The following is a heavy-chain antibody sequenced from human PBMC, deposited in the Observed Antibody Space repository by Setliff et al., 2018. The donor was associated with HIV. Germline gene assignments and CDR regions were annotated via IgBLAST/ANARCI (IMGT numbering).Heavy chain of an antibody. Sequence: PSETLSLTCTVSGGSISNSRYYWSWIRQPPGKGLEWIGSIYYSGSTYYNPPLKSRVTISVDPSKNQFSLKLSSVTAADAAVYYCASRVYYYDSSGYLREEGFDPWGQGTLVTVSS. V-gene: IGHV4-39*01. J-gene: IGHJ5*02. CDR2: IYYSGST. D-gene: IGHD3-22*01. CDR3: ASRVYYYDSSGYLREEGFDP. CDR1: GGSISNSRYY.